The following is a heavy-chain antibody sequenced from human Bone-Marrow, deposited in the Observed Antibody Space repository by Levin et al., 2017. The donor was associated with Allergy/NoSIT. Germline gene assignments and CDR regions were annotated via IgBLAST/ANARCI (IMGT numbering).Heavy chain of an antibody. Sequence: SCAASGFTFRDYHMSWIRQAPGKGLEWVSYISGDGDTLYYADSVRGRFTISRDKVKNSLFLQLNSLRVEDTALYYCARDRFLDFRCYFDYWGQGALVTVSS. CDR3: ARDRFLDFRCYFDY. V-gene: IGHV3-11*01. D-gene: IGHD3-3*01. CDR1: GFTFRDYH. J-gene: IGHJ4*02. CDR2: ISGDGDTL.